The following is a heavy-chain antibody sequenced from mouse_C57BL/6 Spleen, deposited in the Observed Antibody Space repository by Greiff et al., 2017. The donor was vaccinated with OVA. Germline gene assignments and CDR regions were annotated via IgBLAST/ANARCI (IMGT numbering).Heavy chain of an antibody. CDR2: INPSNGGT. D-gene: IGHD1-1*01. V-gene: IGHV1-53*01. CDR3: AGCPDYYGSSYPAWFAY. J-gene: IGHJ3*01. CDR1: GYTFTSYW. Sequence: VQLQQPGTELVKPGASVKLSCKASGYTFTSYWMHWVKQRPGQGLEWIGNINPSNGGTNYNEKFKSKATLTVDKSSSTAYMQLSSLTSADSAVYYCAGCPDYYGSSYPAWFAYWGQGTLVTVSA.